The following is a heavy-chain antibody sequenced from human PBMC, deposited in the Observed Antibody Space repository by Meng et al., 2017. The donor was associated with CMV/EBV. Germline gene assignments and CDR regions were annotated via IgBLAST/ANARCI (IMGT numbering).Heavy chain of an antibody. Sequence: GESLRLSCAASGFTFSSYEMNWVRQAPGKGLEWVSYISSSGSTIYYADSVKGRFTISRDNAKNSLYLQMNSLRAEDTAVYYCARVGYSSSSYWGQGTLVTVSS. D-gene: IGHD6-13*01. J-gene: IGHJ4*02. V-gene: IGHV3-48*03. CDR1: GFTFSSYE. CDR2: ISSSGSTI. CDR3: ARVGYSSSSY.